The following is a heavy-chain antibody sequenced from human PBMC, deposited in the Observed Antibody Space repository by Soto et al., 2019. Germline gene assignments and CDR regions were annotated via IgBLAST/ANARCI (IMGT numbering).Heavy chain of an antibody. CDR2: ISGSGGST. J-gene: IGHJ4*01. CDR1: GFTFSSYA. V-gene: IGHV3-23*01. D-gene: IGHD5-12*01. CDR3: AKHSGRDGYNSYFDY. Sequence: PGGSLRLSCAASGFTFSSYAMSWVRQAPGKGLEWVSAISGSGGSTYYADSVKGRFTISRDNSKNTLYLQMNSLRAEDTAVYYCAKHSGRDGYNSYFDYWGHGTLVTVSS.